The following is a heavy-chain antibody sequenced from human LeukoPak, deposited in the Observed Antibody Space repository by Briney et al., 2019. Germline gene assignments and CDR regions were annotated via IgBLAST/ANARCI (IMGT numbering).Heavy chain of an antibody. CDR3: ARDRRDYGGNSGYYYYYYYMDV. CDR2: IYTSGST. CDR1: GGSISSGSYY. D-gene: IGHD4-23*01. Sequence: PSQTLSLTCTVSGGSISSGSYYWSWIRQPAGKGLEWIGRIYTSGSTNYNPSLKSRVTISVDTSKNQFSLKLSSVTAADTAVYYCARDRRDYGGNSGYYYYYYYMDVWGKGTTVTVSS. J-gene: IGHJ6*03. V-gene: IGHV4-61*02.